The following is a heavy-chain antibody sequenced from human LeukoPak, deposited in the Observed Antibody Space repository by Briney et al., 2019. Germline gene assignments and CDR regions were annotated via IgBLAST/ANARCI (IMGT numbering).Heavy chain of an antibody. V-gene: IGHV3-30*04. CDR1: GFTFSSYA. CDR3: ARDTYYYGSGLDY. D-gene: IGHD3-10*01. Sequence: PGGSLRLSCAASGFTFSSYAMHWVRQAPGKGLGWVAVISYDGSNKYYADSVKGRFTISRDNSKNTLYLQMNSLRAEDTAVYYCARDTYYYGSGLDYWGQGTLVTVSS. J-gene: IGHJ4*02. CDR2: ISYDGSNK.